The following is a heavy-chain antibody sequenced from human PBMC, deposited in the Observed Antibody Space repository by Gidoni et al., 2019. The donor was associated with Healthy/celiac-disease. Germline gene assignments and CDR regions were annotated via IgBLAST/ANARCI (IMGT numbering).Heavy chain of an antibody. D-gene: IGHD1-1*01. V-gene: IGHV4-39*01. CDR3: ARLYKNYYYGMDV. Sequence: QLQLQESGPGLVKPSATLSLTCTVSGGSIRSSSYYWGWIRQPPGKGLEWIGSIYYSGSTYYNPALKSRGTISVDTSKNQFSLKLRSVTAADTAVYYCARLYKNYYYGMDVWGQGTTVTVSS. J-gene: IGHJ6*02. CDR2: IYYSGST. CDR1: GGSIRSSSYY.